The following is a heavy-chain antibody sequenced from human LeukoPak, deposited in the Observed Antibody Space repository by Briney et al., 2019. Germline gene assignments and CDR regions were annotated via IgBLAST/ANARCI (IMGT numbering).Heavy chain of an antibody. Sequence: PSDTLSLTCAVYGESFSNNYWTWIRQPPGKGPEWVGEINHVGATKYNPSLKSRVTISVDTSKSQFSLQLTSVTAADTAVYYCARGRPSPSYLFVVPAARLDFGGQGTLVSVS. CDR1: GESFSNNY. D-gene: IGHD2-2*01. V-gene: IGHV4-34*01. CDR3: ARGRPSPSYLFVVPAARLDF. CDR2: INHVGAT. J-gene: IGHJ4*02.